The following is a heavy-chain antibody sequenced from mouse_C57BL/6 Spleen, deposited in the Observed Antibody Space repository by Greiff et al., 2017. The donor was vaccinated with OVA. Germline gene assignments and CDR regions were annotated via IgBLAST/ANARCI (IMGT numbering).Heavy chain of an antibody. Sequence: VQLQQPGAELVRPGSSVKLSCKASGYTFTSYWMHWVKQRPIQGLEWIGNIDPSDSETHYNQKFKDKATLTVDKSSSTAYMQLSSLTSEDSAVYYCARLDYDYDQFAYWGQGTLVTVSA. V-gene: IGHV1-52*01. D-gene: IGHD2-4*01. CDR2: IDPSDSET. CDR1: GYTFTSYW. J-gene: IGHJ3*01. CDR3: ARLDYDYDQFAY.